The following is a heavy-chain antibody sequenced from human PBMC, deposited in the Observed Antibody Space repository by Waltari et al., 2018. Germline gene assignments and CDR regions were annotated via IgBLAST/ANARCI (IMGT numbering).Heavy chain of an antibody. Sequence: EVQLVQSGAEVTKPGATVKISCKASGYTFTDYYMHWVQQAPGKGLEWMGRVDPEDGETIYAEKFQGRVTITADTSTDTAYMELSSLRSEDTAVYYCATVPRYDFWSGYYGNEFDYWGQGTLVTVSS. CDR3: ATVPRYDFWSGYYGNEFDY. V-gene: IGHV1-69-2*01. CDR1: GYTFTDYY. D-gene: IGHD3-3*01. J-gene: IGHJ4*02. CDR2: VDPEDGET.